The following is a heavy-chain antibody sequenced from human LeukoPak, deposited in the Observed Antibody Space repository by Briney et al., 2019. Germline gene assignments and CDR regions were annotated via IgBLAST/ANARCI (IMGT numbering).Heavy chain of an antibody. D-gene: IGHD3-10*01. CDR2: ISSTGTSI. V-gene: IGHV3-11*01. CDR3: ARGLQGYYWGYYYYYMDV. CDR1: GFTFSDYY. Sequence: GGSLRLSCAASGFTFSDYYMTWIRQTPGKGLEWVSYISSTGTSIYYADSVKGRFTISRDNAKNSLYLQMNSLRAEDTAVYYCARGLQGYYWGYYYYYMDVWGSGTTVTVSS. J-gene: IGHJ6*03.